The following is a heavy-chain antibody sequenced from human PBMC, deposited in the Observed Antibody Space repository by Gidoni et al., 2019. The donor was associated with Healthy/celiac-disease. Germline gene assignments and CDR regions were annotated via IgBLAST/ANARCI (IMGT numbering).Heavy chain of an antibody. D-gene: IGHD2-15*01. J-gene: IGHJ3*02. Sequence: EVQLVESGGGVVKPGGSLSRSCAASGFPLRRYSMNWVRQAPGQGLEWVSSISSSSSYIYYADSVKGRFTISRDNAKNSLYLQMNSLRAEDTAVYYCARDLGGGKGNDAFDIWGQGTMVTVSS. CDR2: ISSSSSYI. V-gene: IGHV3-21*01. CDR3: ARDLGGGKGNDAFDI. CDR1: GFPLRRYS.